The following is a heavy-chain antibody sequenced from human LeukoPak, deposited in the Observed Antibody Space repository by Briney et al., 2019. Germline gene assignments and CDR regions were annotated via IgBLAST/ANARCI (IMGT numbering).Heavy chain of an antibody. CDR3: ARGHYGLDV. Sequence: GGSLRLSRAASGFTFSIHWTTWVRQAPGKGLEWVAHINPDGSEEDSLDSVKGRFTISRDNAKNSVSLQMNSLRVEDTAVYYCARGHYGLDVWGQGTTVTVSS. J-gene: IGHJ6*02. CDR1: GFTFSIHW. CDR2: INPDGSEE. V-gene: IGHV3-7*01.